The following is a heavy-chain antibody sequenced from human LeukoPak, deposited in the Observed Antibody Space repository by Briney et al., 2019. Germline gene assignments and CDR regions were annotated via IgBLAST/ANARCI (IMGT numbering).Heavy chain of an antibody. CDR3: ARDRGYSSFDY. CDR1: GFTFSSYW. CDR2: VNQDVSET. Sequence: PGGSLRLSCAASGFTFSSYWMSWVRQAPGKGLEWVANVNQDVSETNYVDSVKGRFTISRDNAKKSLYLQMTSLRVEDTAVYYCARDRGYSSFDYWGQGTLVTVSS. V-gene: IGHV3-7*01. J-gene: IGHJ4*02. D-gene: IGHD4-23*01.